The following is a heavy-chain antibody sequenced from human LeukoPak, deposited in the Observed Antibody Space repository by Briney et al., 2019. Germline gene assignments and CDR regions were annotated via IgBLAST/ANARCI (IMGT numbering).Heavy chain of an antibody. CDR3: ANGGYYYYGMDV. J-gene: IGHJ6*02. D-gene: IGHD3-16*01. Sequence: GSLRLSCAASGFSFTSYAMSWVRQAPGKGLEWVSAISGSGGSTYYADSVKGRFTISRDNSKNTLYLQMNSLRAEDTAVYYCANGGYYYYGMDVWGQGTTVTVSS. CDR1: GFSFTSYA. V-gene: IGHV3-23*01. CDR2: ISGSGGST.